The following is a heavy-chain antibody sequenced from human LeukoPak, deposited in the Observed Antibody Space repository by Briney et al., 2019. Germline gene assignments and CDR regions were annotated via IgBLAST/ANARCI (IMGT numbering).Heavy chain of an antibody. J-gene: IGHJ4*02. D-gene: IGHD3-22*01. Sequence: GGSLRLSCAASGFTFSSYAMSWVRQAPGKGLEWVSTISASGASTGYADSVKGRFTISRDNSKNTLYLQMNSLRAEDTAVYYCTKDDGYYDSSGSFLFDSWGQGTLVTVS. V-gene: IGHV3-23*01. CDR1: GFTFSSYA. CDR2: ISASGAST. CDR3: TKDDGYYDSSGSFLFDS.